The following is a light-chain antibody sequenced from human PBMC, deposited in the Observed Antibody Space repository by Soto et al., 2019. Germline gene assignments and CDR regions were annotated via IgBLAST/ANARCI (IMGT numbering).Light chain of an antibody. CDR3: QQTLNTPDT. CDR1: QSISGF. V-gene: IGKV1-39*01. CDR2: GAS. J-gene: IGKJ2*01. Sequence: DVHMTQSPSSLSASVEDRVTITCRASQSISGFLNWYQQKPGKAPNLVIFGASNLESGVPSRFSASRSGTDLTLTIRGLQPEDFATYFSQQTLNTPDTFSQGTKL.